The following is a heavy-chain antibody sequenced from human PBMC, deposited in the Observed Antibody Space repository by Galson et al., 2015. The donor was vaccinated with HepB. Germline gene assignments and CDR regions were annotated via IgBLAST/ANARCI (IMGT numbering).Heavy chain of an antibody. Sequence: SLRLSCAASGFTFYSYWMHWVRQAPGKGLVWVSCIRGDGSITEYADSVKGRFTISRDNAKNTLYLQLNSLRAEDTAVYYCARDSSWSTVGYWGQGTLVTVSS. CDR1: GFTFYSYW. D-gene: IGHD6-13*01. J-gene: IGHJ4*02. CDR2: IRGDGSIT. V-gene: IGHV3-74*01. CDR3: ARDSSWSTVGY.